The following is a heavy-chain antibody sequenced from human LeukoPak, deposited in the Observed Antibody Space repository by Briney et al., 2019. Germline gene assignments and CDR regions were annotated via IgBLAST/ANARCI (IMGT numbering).Heavy chain of an antibody. D-gene: IGHD3-3*01. J-gene: IGHJ5*02. CDR3: ARQPPHDYDFWSGYPGGWFDP. CDR1: GGSISSSSYY. Sequence: SETLSLTCTVSGGSISSSSYYWGWIRQPPGKGLEWIGSIYYSGSTYYNPSLKSRVTISVDTSKNQFSLKLSSVTAADTAVYYCARQPPHDYDFWSGYPGGWFDPWGQGTLVTVSP. CDR2: IYYSGST. V-gene: IGHV4-39*01.